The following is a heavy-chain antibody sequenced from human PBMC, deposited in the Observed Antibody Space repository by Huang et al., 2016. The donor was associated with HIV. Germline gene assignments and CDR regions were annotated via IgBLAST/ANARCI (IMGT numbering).Heavy chain of an antibody. J-gene: IGHJ5*02. CDR3: ARDRITQCNGGRCYSDWSDP. V-gene: IGHV4-30-4*08. CDR2: IYYTGTT. Sequence: QVQLQESGPGPVKPSQTLSLTCTVSGDSISRGGYLWSWIRQSPGQGLEWIGSIYYTGTTSYNPSLMSRVTMSVDTSKNPFSLRLTSVTAEDTAVYYCARDRITQCNGGRCYSDWSDPWGQGTLVIVSS. D-gene: IGHD2-15*01. CDR1: GDSISRGGYL.